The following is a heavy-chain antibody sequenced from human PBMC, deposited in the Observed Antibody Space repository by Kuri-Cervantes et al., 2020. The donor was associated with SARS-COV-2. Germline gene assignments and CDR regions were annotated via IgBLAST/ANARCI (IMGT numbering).Heavy chain of an antibody. D-gene: IGHD7-27*01. CDR2: IYYSGTT. J-gene: IGHJ6*03. Sequence: GSLRLSCTLSGGSVSSSPYSWGWIRQPPGKGLEWIGKIYYSGTTYYNPSLKSRVTISVGTSKNQFSLRLRSVTAADTAVYYCARAAGDQGEYYYYYYMDVWGKGTTVTVSS. CDR1: GGSVSSSPYS. CDR3: ARAAGDQGEYYYYYYMDV. V-gene: IGHV4-39*01.